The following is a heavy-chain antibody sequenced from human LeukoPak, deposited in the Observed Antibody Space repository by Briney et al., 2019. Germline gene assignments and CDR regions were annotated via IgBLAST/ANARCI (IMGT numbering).Heavy chain of an antibody. Sequence: SVKVSCKASGGTFSSYAISWVRQAPGQGLEWMGGIIPIFGTANYAQKFQGRVTITADESTSTAYMELSSLRSDDTAVYYCARDTTGIAAVWGQGTLVTVSS. CDR1: GGTFSSYA. V-gene: IGHV1-69*13. D-gene: IGHD6-13*01. CDR3: ARDTTGIAAV. CDR2: IIPIFGTA. J-gene: IGHJ4*02.